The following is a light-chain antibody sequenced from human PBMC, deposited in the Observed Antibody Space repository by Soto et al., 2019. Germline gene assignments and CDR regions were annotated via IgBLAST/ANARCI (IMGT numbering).Light chain of an antibody. Sequence: QAVVTQEPSLTVSPGGTVTLTGGSSTGAVTSGNYPYWFQKKPGQAPRTLIYDTTNKQSWTPARFSGSLLGGKAALTLAGAQTDDEADYYCLLSYSGTNWVFGGGTKVTVL. J-gene: IGLJ3*02. V-gene: IGLV7-46*01. CDR3: LLSYSGTNWV. CDR1: TGAVTSGNY. CDR2: DTT.